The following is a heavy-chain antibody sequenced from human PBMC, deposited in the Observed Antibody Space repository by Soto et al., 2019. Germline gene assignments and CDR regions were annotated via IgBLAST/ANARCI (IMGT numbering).Heavy chain of an antibody. D-gene: IGHD6-19*01. J-gene: IGHJ4*02. V-gene: IGHV1-69*01. Sequence: QVQLVQSGAEVKKPGSSVKVSCKASGGTFSSYAISWVRQAPGQGLEWMGGIIPIFGTANYAQKFQGRVTITADESTSTAYMELRSLRSEDTAVYYCARGTYSSGWTYFDYWGQGTLVTVSS. CDR1: GGTFSSYA. CDR3: ARGTYSSGWTYFDY. CDR2: IIPIFGTA.